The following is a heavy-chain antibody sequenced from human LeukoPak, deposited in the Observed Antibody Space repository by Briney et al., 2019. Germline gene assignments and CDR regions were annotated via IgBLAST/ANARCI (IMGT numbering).Heavy chain of an antibody. V-gene: IGHV4-39*01. Sequence: SETLSLTCAVSGDSVRNSAYYWDWSRQPPGKGLEWIGNIYFDGSTRYSPSLKSRVTISVDKSKNQFSLKLTSVTAADTAVYYCARRYYYGSGSPEYWGQGTQVTVSS. CDR3: ARRYYYGSGSPEY. J-gene: IGHJ4*02. D-gene: IGHD3-10*01. CDR1: GDSVRNSAYY. CDR2: IYFDGST.